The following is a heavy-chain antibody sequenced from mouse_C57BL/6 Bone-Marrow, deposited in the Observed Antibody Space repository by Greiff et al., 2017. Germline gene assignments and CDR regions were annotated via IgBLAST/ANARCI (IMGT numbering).Heavy chain of an antibody. D-gene: IGHD4-1*01. J-gene: IGHJ2*01. CDR1: GYAFSTYW. V-gene: IGHV1-80*01. CDR2: IYPGDGDT. Sequence: VQLQQSGAELVKPGASVTISCKVSGYAFSTYWMNWVKQRPGKGLAWIGQIYPGDGDTNYNGKFKGKATLTADKSSNTAYMRLSSLTSEDAAVYFCARDWDYFDYWGQGTTLTVSS. CDR3: ARDWDYFDY.